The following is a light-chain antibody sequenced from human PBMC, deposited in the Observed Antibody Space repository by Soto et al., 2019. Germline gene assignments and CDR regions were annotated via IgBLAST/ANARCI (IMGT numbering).Light chain of an antibody. Sequence: DIQMTQFPSTRSASVGERATLTGGAGKGFIGGLAWYQQKPGKAPKLLIYKASSLESGVPSRFSGSGSGTEFTLTISSLQPDDFATYYCQQYNSYPWTFGQGTKVEIK. V-gene: IGKV1-5*03. CDR1: KGFIGG. CDR2: KAS. J-gene: IGKJ1*01. CDR3: QQYNSYPWT.